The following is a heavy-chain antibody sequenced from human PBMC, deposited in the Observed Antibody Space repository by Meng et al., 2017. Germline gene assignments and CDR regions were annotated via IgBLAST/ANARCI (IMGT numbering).Heavy chain of an antibody. J-gene: IGHJ5*02. V-gene: IGHV4-38-2*02. CDR1: GYSISSGYY. CDR2: IYHSGST. CDR3: ARENPDSYNWFDP. Sequence: SETLSLTCAVSGYSISSGYYWGWIRQHPGKGLEWIGSIYHSGSTYYNPSLKSRVTISVDTSKNQFSLKLSSVTAADTAVYYCARENPDSYNWFDPWGQGTLVTVSS. D-gene: IGHD3-22*01.